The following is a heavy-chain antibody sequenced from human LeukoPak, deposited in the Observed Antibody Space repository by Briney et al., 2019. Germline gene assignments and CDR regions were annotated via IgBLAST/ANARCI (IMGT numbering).Heavy chain of an antibody. CDR3: VKVGYSSSWKKRNWFAP. Sequence: PGGSLRLSCSASGFTFSSYAMHWVRQAPGKGLEYVSAISSNGGSTYYADSVKGRFTISRDNSKNTLYLQMSSLRAEDTAVYYCVKVGYSSSWKKRNWFAPGGQETLVTVSS. V-gene: IGHV3-64D*06. D-gene: IGHD6-13*01. J-gene: IGHJ5*02. CDR1: GFTFSSYA. CDR2: ISSNGGST.